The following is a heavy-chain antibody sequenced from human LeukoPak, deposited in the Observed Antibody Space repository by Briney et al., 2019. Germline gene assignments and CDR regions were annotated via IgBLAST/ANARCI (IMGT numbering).Heavy chain of an antibody. J-gene: IGHJ4*02. CDR3: ARDTSDNFPVDY. Sequence: PGGSLRLSCAASGFTFSSYSMNWVRQAPGKGLEWVSSISSSSSYIYYADSVKGRFTISRDNAKNSLYLQMNSLRAEDTAVYYCARDTSDNFPVDYWGQGTPVTVSS. CDR2: ISSSSSYI. V-gene: IGHV3-21*01. CDR1: GFTFSSYS. D-gene: IGHD3-22*01.